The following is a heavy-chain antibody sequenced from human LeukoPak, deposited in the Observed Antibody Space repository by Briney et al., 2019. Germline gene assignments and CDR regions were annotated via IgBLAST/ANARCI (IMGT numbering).Heavy chain of an antibody. Sequence: GRSLRLSCAASGFTFSRYAMHWVRQAPGMGLAWVAVISDDGGNEYYLESVKGRFTISRDNSKNTLWLQMNILRVEDTAVYYCAREVSAQAIHGFDPWGQGTLVTVSS. J-gene: IGHJ5*02. V-gene: IGHV3-30*04. CDR3: AREVSAQAIHGFDP. CDR2: ISDDGGNE. CDR1: GFTFSRYA. D-gene: IGHD2-21*01.